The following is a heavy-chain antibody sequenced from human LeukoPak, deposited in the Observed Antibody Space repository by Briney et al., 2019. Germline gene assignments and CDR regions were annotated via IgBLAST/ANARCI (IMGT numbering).Heavy chain of an antibody. J-gene: IGHJ4*02. CDR1: GGSISSYY. D-gene: IGHD3-10*01. V-gene: IGHV4-59*01. Sequence: SETLSLTCTVSGGSISSYYWSWIRQPPGKGLEWIGYIYYSGSTNYNPSLKSRVTISVDTSKNQFSLKLSSVTAADTAVYYCARTSYYGSGSYFAPFDYWGQGTLVTVSS. CDR3: ARTSYYGSGSYFAPFDY. CDR2: IYYSGST.